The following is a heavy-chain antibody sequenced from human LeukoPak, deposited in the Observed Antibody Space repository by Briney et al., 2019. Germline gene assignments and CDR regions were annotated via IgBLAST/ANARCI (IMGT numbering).Heavy chain of an antibody. CDR3: ARHAKVVCSSTSCYSGWFDP. J-gene: IGHJ5*02. CDR1: GYSFTSYW. CDR2: TYPGDSDT. V-gene: IGHV5-51*01. D-gene: IGHD2-2*01. Sequence: GESLKISCKGSGYSFTSYWIGWVRQMPGKGLEWMGITYPGDSDTRYSPSFQGQVTISADKSISTAYLQWSSLKASDTAMYYCARHAKVVCSSTSCYSGWFDPWGQGTLVTVSS.